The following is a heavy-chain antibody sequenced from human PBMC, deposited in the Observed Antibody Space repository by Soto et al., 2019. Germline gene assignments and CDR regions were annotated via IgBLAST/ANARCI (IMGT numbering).Heavy chain of an antibody. CDR3: ATTRIASACTLEKYYYIDVMDV. J-gene: IGHJ6*02. CDR1: GGSISSSSYY. CDR2: IYYSGST. V-gene: IGHV4-39*01. Sequence: SETLSLTCTVSGGSISSSSYYWGWIRQPPGKGLERIGRIYYSGSTYYNPSLKRRVTISEDTSKNQFSLKLRSVTAADTAVYYCATTRIASACTLEKYYYIDVMDVWGQGTTGTGSS. D-gene: IGHD3-22*01.